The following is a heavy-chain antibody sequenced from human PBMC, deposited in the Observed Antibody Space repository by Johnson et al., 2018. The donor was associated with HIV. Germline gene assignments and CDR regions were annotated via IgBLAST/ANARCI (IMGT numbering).Heavy chain of an antibody. CDR3: ARISVFYGANFNPFEM. Sequence: VQLVESGGGLIQPGGSLRLSCAASGFTVSSNYMSWVRQAPGKGLEWVSLIYGGGSTFYADSVKGRFTISKDNSKNMVYLQMNSLRAEDTAVYHCARISVFYGANFNPFEMWGQGTMVTVSS. CDR1: GFTVSSNY. CDR2: IYGGGST. D-gene: IGHD4-23*01. V-gene: IGHV3-53*01. J-gene: IGHJ3*02.